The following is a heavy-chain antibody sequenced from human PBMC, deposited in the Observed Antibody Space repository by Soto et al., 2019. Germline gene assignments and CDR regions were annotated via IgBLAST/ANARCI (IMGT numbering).Heavy chain of an antibody. V-gene: IGHV4-4*07. Sequence: PWETLSLTCTVSGASMSSYYWNWIRQPAGKGLEWIGRIYPSGGTNYSPSLQSRVTMSVDTSKKQFSLKLVSVTAADTAVYYCARGAAAGADYGMGVWGQGTTVTVSS. CDR2: IYPSGGT. D-gene: IGHD6-13*01. CDR1: GASMSSYY. CDR3: ARGAAAGADYGMGV. J-gene: IGHJ6*02.